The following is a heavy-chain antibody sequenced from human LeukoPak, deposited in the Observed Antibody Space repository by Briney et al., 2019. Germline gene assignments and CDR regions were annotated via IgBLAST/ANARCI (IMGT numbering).Heavy chain of an antibody. D-gene: IGHD6-13*01. CDR1: GFTFSSYG. J-gene: IGHJ4*02. Sequence: GGSLRLSCAASGFTFSSYGMHWVRQAPGKGLEWVAVISYDGSNKYYADSVKGRFTISRDNSKNTLYQQMNSLRAEDTAVYYCAKGTWAAAGTSFDYWGQGTLVTVSS. CDR3: AKGTWAAAGTSFDY. V-gene: IGHV3-30*18. CDR2: ISYDGSNK.